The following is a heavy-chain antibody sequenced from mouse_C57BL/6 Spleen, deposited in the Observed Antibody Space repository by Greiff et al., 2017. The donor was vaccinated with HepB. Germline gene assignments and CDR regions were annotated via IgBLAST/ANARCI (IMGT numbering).Heavy chain of an antibody. Sequence: QVHVKQSGAELVRPGASVKLSCKASGYTFTDYYINWVKQRPGQGLEWIARIYPGSGNTYYNEKFKGKATLTAEKSSSTAYMQLSSLTSEDSAVYFCARPSYYGSSYPFDYWGQGTTLTVSS. CDR2: IYPGSGNT. V-gene: IGHV1-76*01. CDR1: GYTFTDYY. D-gene: IGHD1-1*01. J-gene: IGHJ2*01. CDR3: ARPSYYGSSYPFDY.